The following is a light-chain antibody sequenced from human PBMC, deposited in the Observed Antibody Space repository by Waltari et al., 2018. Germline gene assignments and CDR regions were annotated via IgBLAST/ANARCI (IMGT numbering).Light chain of an antibody. CDR1: LVHTDGDPY. Sequence: LVHTDGDPYLIWCHQGTGQSAMCLLYNGSKRDSGVPVRFSGSVSGTDFTLTSSWVEAEDVGVYYCMQTTQWLLPFSQGPRVEI. CDR2: NGS. CDR3: MQTTQWLLP. J-gene: IGKJ1*01. V-gene: IGKV2-30*02.